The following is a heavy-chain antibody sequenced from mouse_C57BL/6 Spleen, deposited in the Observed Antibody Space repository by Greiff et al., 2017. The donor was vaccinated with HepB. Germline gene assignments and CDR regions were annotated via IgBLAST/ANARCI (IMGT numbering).Heavy chain of an antibody. CDR3: ARAAYDPLYAMDY. J-gene: IGHJ4*01. CDR2: IYPGSGST. CDR1: GYTFTSYW. D-gene: IGHD2-3*01. V-gene: IGHV1-55*01. Sequence: VQLQQPGAELVKPGASVKMSCKASGYTFTSYWITWVKQRPGQGLEWIGDIYPGSGSTNYNEKFKSKATLTVDTSSSTAYMQLSSLTSEDSAVYYCARAAYDPLYAMDYWGQGTSVTVSS.